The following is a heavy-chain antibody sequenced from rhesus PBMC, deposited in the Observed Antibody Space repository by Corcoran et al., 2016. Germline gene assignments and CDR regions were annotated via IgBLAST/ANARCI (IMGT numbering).Heavy chain of an antibody. CDR3: AKKGGYGVRNWYFDL. D-gene: IGHD5-42*01. CDR2: ISNGCGST. J-gene: IGHJ2*01. V-gene: IGHV3S5*01. CDR1: GFTFSSYG. Sequence: GGGLVQPGGSLRLSCAASGFTFSSYGMRWVRQAPGKGLEWVSYISNGCGSTYYADSVKGRFTIYRDNSKNTLSLQMNSLRAEDTAVYYCAKKGGYGVRNWYFDLWGPGTPITISS.